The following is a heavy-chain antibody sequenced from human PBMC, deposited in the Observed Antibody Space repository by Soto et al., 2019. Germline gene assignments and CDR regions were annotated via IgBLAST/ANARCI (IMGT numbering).Heavy chain of an antibody. CDR3: VREKTHLRLLEPHYGPYGMDV. J-gene: IGHJ6*02. CDR2: IWFDGSNK. V-gene: IGHV3-33*01. Sequence: QVQLVESGGGVVQPGRSLRLSCAASGFTFNSYGMHWVRQAPGKGLEWVALIWFDGSNKYYGDSVKGRFTISRDNPKNTLYLQINSLRAEDTAVYHCVREKTHLRLLEPHYGPYGMDVWGQGTTVTVSS. CDR1: GFTFNSYG. D-gene: IGHD3-3*01.